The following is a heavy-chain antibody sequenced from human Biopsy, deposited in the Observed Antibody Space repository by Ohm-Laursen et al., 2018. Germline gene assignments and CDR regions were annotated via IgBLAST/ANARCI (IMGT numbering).Heavy chain of an antibody. J-gene: IGHJ4*02. V-gene: IGHV1-46*01. D-gene: IGHD6-19*01. Sequence: SSVKVSCKTSGYSFTSYYMHWVRQAPGQGLGWMGMINPSGSTTSYPQIFQGRVTMTRDTSKSTVYMELSSLRSADTAVYFCARNTGWYGDLYYFDYWGQGTLVTVSS. CDR2: INPSGSTT. CDR1: GYSFTSYY. CDR3: ARNTGWYGDLYYFDY.